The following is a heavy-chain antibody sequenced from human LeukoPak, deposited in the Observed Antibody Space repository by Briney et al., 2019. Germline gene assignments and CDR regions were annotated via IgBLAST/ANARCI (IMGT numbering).Heavy chain of an antibody. D-gene: IGHD3-10*01. CDR3: ARRLIYYGSGSYFSPLFDP. J-gene: IGHJ5*02. CDR1: DGSISSSSYY. V-gene: IGHV4-39*01. Sequence: SETLSLTCTVSDGSISSSSYYWGWIRQPPGKGLEWIGSIYYSGSTYYNPSLKSRVTISVDTSKNQFSLKLSSVTAADTAVYYCARRLIYYGSGSYFSPLFDPWGQGTLVTVSS. CDR2: IYYSGST.